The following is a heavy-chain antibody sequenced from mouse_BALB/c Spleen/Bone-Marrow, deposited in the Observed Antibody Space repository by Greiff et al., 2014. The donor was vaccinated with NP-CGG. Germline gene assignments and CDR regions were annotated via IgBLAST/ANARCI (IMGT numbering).Heavy chain of an antibody. CDR1: GYSFTNYT. CDR3: AREATYYGCYGHFAY. CDR2: IVPSSAYS. J-gene: IGHJ2*01. D-gene: IGHD2-3*01. V-gene: IGHV1-4*01. Sequence: VKLQESGAELARPGATVKMTCKASGYSFTNYTIHWVKQRPGQGLEWIAYIVPSSAYSNYNQKIKDRSTLTADKTSITAYMQLSSLTSEHSAVYSCAREATYYGCYGHFAYWGQGTPPTVSA.